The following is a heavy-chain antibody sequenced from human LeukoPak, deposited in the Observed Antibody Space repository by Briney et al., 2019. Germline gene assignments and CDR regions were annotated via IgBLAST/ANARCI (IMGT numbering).Heavy chain of an antibody. CDR2: ISDSGSNI. J-gene: IGHJ6*03. D-gene: IGHD1-1*01. CDR1: GFTFNTYE. CDR3: ARDGTGTTFNFHFYYYMDV. V-gene: IGHV3-48*03. Sequence: PGGSLRLSCAASGFTFNTYEMNWVRQAPGKRLEWVSYISDSGSNIYYADSVKGRFTISRDNAKRSLYLQMNSLRAEDTAVYYCARDGTGTTFNFHFYYYMDVWGKGTTVTVSS.